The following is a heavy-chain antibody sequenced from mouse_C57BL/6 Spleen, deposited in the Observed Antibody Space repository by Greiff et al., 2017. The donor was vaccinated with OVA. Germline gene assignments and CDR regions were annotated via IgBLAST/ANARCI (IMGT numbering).Heavy chain of an antibody. Sequence: SGAELARPGASVKMSCKASGYTFTSYTMHWVTQRPGQGLEWIGYINPSSGYTKYNQKFKDKATLTADKSSSTAYMQLSSLTSEDSAVYYCARSNWSNAMDYWGQGTSVTVSS. CDR2: INPSSGYT. V-gene: IGHV1-4*01. D-gene: IGHD4-1*01. CDR1: GYTFTSYT. J-gene: IGHJ4*01. CDR3: ARSNWSNAMDY.